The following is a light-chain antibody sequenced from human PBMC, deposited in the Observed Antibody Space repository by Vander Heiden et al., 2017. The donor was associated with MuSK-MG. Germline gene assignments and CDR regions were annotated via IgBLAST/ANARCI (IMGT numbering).Light chain of an antibody. CDR3: QQRDSTPFT. CDR2: AAS. V-gene: IGKV1-39*01. Sequence: DIQMTQSPSSLSASVGDRVTITCRASQSISSYLNWYQQKPGKAPKLLIYAASSLQSGVPSRFSGSGSGTDFTLTISMLQPEDFATYYCQQRDSTPFTFGHWTNVDIK. J-gene: IGKJ3*01. CDR1: QSISSY.